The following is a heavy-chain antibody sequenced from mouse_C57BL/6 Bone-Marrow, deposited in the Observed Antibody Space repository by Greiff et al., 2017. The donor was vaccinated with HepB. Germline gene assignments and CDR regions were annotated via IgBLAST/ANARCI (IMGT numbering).Heavy chain of an antibody. Sequence: DVQLQESGPGLAKPSQTLSLTCSVTGYSITSDYWNWIRKFPGNKLEYMGYISYSGSTYYNPSLKSRISITRDTSKNQYYLQLNSVTTEDTATYYCARSSSIYYYGSSYFDYWGQGTTLTVSS. J-gene: IGHJ2*01. D-gene: IGHD1-1*01. CDR3: ARSSSIYYYGSSYFDY. CDR2: ISYSGST. V-gene: IGHV3-8*01. CDR1: GYSITSDY.